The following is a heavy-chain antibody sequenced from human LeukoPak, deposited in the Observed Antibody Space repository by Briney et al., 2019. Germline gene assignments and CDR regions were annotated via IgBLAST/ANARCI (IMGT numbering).Heavy chain of an antibody. CDR3: ARGRDSDV. J-gene: IGHJ6*02. Sequence: PSETMSLTCAVYGGSFSGYYWSWIRQPPGKGLEWIGEINHSGSTNYNPSLKSRVTISVDTSKNQFSLKLSSVTAADTAVYYCARGRDSDVWGQGTTVTVSS. CDR2: INHSGST. D-gene: IGHD2-21*02. V-gene: IGHV4-34*01. CDR1: GGSFSGYY.